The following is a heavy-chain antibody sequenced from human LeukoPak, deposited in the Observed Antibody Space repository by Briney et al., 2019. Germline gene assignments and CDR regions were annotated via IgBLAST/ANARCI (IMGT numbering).Heavy chain of an antibody. CDR3: ARDRSSSWYYYYYYGMDV. D-gene: IGHD6-13*01. CDR2: INQDGSEE. CDR1: GFTFSSYW. V-gene: IGHV3-7*01. Sequence: GGSLRLSCAASGFTFSSYWMSWVRQAPGKGLEWVANINQDGSEEYYVDSVKGRFTISRDNAKNSLYLQVNSLRAEDTAVYYCARDRSSSWYYYYYYGMDVWGQGTTVTVSS. J-gene: IGHJ6*02.